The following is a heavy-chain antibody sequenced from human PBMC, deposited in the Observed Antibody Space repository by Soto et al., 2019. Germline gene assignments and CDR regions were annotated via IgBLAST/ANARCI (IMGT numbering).Heavy chain of an antibody. D-gene: IGHD3-3*01. CDR2: IRSKANSYAT. Sequence: EVQLVESGGGLVQPGGSLKLSCAASGFTFSGSAMHWVRQASGKGLEWVGRIRSKANSYATAYAASVKGRFTISRDDSKNTAYLQMNSLKTEDTAVYYCTRPSHDCWSGYYSYYYYYMDVWGKGTTVTVSS. J-gene: IGHJ6*03. CDR1: GFTFSGSA. CDR3: TRPSHDCWSGYYSYYYYYMDV. V-gene: IGHV3-73*01.